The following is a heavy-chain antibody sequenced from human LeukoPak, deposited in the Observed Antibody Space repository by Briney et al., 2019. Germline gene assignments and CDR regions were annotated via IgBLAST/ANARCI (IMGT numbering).Heavy chain of an antibody. CDR1: GGAISSYH. J-gene: IGHJ4*02. V-gene: IGHV4-38-2*01. D-gene: IGHD2-2*02. CDR2: IYHSGST. Sequence: PSETLSLTCAVSGGAISSYHWSWIRQPPGKGLEWIGSIYHSGSTYYNPSLKSRVTISVDTSKNQFSLKLSSVTAADTAVYYCARSVVVPAAILGRFDYWGQGTLVTVSS. CDR3: ARSVVVPAAILGRFDY.